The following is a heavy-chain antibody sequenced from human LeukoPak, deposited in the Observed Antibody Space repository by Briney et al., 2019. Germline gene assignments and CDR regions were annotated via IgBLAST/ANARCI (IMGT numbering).Heavy chain of an antibody. CDR3: AHSPLLSDNYSYLFDY. CDR2: IYWNDDD. D-gene: IGHD2-15*01. CDR1: GLSVSTSGVG. V-gene: IGHV2-5*01. J-gene: IGHJ4*02. Sequence: SGPTLVKPTQTLTLTCSLSGLSVSTSGVGVGWIRQPPGKALEWLALIYWNDDDRYSPSLKSRLTITKDTSKNQVVLTMTNMDPVDTATYYCAHSPLLSDNYSYLFDYWGRGTLVTVSS.